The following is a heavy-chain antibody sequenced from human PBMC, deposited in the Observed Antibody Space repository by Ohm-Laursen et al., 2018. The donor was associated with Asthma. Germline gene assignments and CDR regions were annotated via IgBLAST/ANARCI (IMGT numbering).Heavy chain of an antibody. D-gene: IGHD1-1*01. V-gene: IGHV1-69*13. CDR1: GGTFSSYA. CDR2: IVPVFAAA. CDR3: ARDPRTTVIPFFDY. Sequence: SVKVSCKASGGTFSSYAISWVRQAPGQGLEWMGTIVPVFAAAHYAQKFQGRLTITAGESTTTYMELTSLTSDDTAFYYCARDPRTTVIPFFDYWGQGTLVTVS. J-gene: IGHJ4*02.